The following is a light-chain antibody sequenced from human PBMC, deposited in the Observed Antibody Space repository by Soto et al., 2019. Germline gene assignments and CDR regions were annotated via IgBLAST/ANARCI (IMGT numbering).Light chain of an antibody. CDR3: SSFTTTSTHV. CDR1: SSDIGAYDY. J-gene: IGLJ1*01. CDR2: EVN. Sequence: QSALTQPASLSGSPGQSITISCTGTSSDIGAYDYVSWFQQHPGKAPKLMISEVNNRPSGVSNRFSGSKSGNTAYLTISGLPVEDEDEYFCSSFTTTSTHVFGTGTKLTVL. V-gene: IGLV2-14*01.